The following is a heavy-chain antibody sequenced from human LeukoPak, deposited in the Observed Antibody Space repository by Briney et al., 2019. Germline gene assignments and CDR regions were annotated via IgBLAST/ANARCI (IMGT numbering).Heavy chain of an antibody. CDR1: GFTFSSYS. J-gene: IGHJ4*02. CDR2: INSNGTYI. V-gene: IGHV3-21*01. CDR3: ARRYCSTTNCYAFDY. D-gene: IGHD2-2*01. Sequence: GGSLRLSCAASGFTFSSYSLNWVRQTPGKGLEWVSSINSNGTYIYYADSVKGRFTISRDNARNSLYLQMDSLRAEDTAVYYCARRYCSTTNCYAFDYWGQGTLVTVSS.